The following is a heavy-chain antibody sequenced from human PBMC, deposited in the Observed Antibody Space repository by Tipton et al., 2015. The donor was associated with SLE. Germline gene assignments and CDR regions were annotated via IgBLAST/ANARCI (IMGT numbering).Heavy chain of an antibody. J-gene: IGHJ6*02. CDR2: IYHSGST. CDR3: AKVRLLQGYYYYGMDV. D-gene: IGHD2-15*01. Sequence: TLSLTCTVSGYSISSGYYWGWIRQPPGKGLEWIGSIYHSGSTYYNPSLKSRVTIPVDTSKNQFSLKLSSVTAADTAVYYCAKVRLLQGYYYYGMDVWGQGTTVTVSS. V-gene: IGHV4-38-2*02. CDR1: GYSISSGYY.